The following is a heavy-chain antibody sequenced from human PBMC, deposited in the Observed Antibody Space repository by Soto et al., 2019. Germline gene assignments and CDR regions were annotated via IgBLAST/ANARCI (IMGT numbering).Heavy chain of an antibody. CDR1: GGSISSYY. J-gene: IGHJ6*03. CDR3: ARRAVWFGDLHYYYYYMDV. D-gene: IGHD3-10*01. V-gene: IGHV4-59*01. Sequence: SETLSLTCTVSGGSISSYYWSWIRQPPGKGLEWIGYIYYSGSTNYNPSLKSRVTISVDTSKNQFSLKLSSVTAADTTVYYCARRAVWFGDLHYYYYYMDVWGKGTTVTVSS. CDR2: IYYSGST.